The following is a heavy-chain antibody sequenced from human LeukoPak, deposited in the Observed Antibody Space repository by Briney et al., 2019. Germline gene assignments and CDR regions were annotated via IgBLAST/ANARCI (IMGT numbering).Heavy chain of an antibody. CDR1: GFTFSSYG. J-gene: IGHJ4*02. V-gene: IGHV3-33*06. Sequence: PGGSLRLSCAASGFTFSSYGMHWVRQAPGKGLEWVAVIWYDGSNKYYADSVKGRFTISRDNSKNTLYLQMNSLRAEDTAVYYCAKDSIAVAGIFDYWGQGTLVTVSS. CDR2: IWYDGSNK. D-gene: IGHD6-19*01. CDR3: AKDSIAVAGIFDY.